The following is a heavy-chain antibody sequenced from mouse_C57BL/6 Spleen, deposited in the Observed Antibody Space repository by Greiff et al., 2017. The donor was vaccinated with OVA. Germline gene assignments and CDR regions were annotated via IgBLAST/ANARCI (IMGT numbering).Heavy chain of an antibody. CDR1: GFTIKDDY. J-gene: IGHJ4*01. CDR3: TTPLFTTGVATGDAMDY. D-gene: IGHD1-1*01. Sequence: VQLKESGAELVRPGASVKLSCTASGFTIKDDYMHWVKQRPEQGLEWIGWIDPENGDTEYASKFQGKATITADTSSNTAYLQLSSLTSEDTAVYYCTTPLFTTGVATGDAMDYWGQGTSVTVSA. V-gene: IGHV14-4*01. CDR2: IDPENGDT.